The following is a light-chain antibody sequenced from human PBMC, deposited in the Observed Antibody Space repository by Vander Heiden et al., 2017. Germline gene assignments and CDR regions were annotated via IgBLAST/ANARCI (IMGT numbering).Light chain of an antibody. CDR2: AAS. Sequence: DLQLTPSPSSLSASVGDRVTITCRASQSMHSYLHWYQQRPGEAPKLLIYAASSLQGGVPSRFSGSASGTDFTLTISSLQPEDVATYYCQQSYSTPLTFGGGTKVEIK. CDR3: QQSYSTPLT. V-gene: IGKV1-39*01. J-gene: IGKJ4*01. CDR1: QSMHSY.